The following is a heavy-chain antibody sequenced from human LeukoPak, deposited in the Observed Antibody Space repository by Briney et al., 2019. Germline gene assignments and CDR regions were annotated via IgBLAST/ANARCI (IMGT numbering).Heavy chain of an antibody. J-gene: IGHJ4*02. CDR3: AREYYYDSSGYYY. D-gene: IGHD3-22*01. Sequence: GGSLRLSCAASGFTFSSYAMAWVRQAPGKGLEWVSTISGSSTTTYYADSVKGRFTISRDNSENALSLQMNSLRAEDTAVYYCAREYYYDSSGYYYWGQGTLVTVSS. CDR1: GFTFSSYA. CDR2: ISGSSTTT. V-gene: IGHV3-23*01.